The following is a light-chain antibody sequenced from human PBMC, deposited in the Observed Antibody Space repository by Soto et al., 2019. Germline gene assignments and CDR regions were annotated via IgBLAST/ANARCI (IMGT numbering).Light chain of an antibody. Sequence: EIVLTQSPGTLSLSPGERATLSCRASQSVNINYLAWYQQKPGQGPRILMFGASRRATGITDRFSGSGSWTYFTLTINRLDPEDFAVYYWQQYDSSPRTCGQGTRVEIK. CDR3: QQYDSSPRT. CDR1: QSVNINY. V-gene: IGKV3-20*01. J-gene: IGKJ1*01. CDR2: GAS.